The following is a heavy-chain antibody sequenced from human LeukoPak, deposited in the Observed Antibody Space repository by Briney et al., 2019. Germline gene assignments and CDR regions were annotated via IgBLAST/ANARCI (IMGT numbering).Heavy chain of an antibody. Sequence: PGGSLRLSCAASGFTFSSYSMNWVRQAPGKGLEWVSAISGSGGSTYYADSVKGRFTISRDNSKNTLYLQMNSLRAEDTAVYYCAKALYSRSGDPFDYWGQGTLVTVSS. CDR1: GFTFSSYS. J-gene: IGHJ4*02. CDR2: ISGSGGST. CDR3: AKALYSRSGDPFDY. V-gene: IGHV3-23*01. D-gene: IGHD3-16*01.